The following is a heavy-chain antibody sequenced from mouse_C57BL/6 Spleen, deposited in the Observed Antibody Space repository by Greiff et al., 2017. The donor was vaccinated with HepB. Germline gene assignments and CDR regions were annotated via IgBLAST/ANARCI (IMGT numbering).Heavy chain of an antibody. V-gene: IGHV1-5*01. Sequence: EVQLQQSGTVLARPGASVKMSCKTSGYTFTSYWMHWVKQRPGQGLEWIGAIYPGNSDTSYNQKFKGKAKLTAITSASTAYMELSSLTNGDSAVYYGTRDEGTAQAFFDYWGQGTTLTVSS. CDR2: IYPGNSDT. CDR1: GYTFTSYW. J-gene: IGHJ2*01. D-gene: IGHD3-2*02. CDR3: TRDEGTAQAFFDY.